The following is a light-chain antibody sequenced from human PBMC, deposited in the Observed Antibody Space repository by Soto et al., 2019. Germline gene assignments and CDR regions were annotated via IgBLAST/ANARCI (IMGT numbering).Light chain of an antibody. CDR3: QQYHNWPLT. Sequence: EIVMTQSPATLSVSPGERATLSCRASQGFSTNLAWYQQKPGQVPRLLIYGTSTRATGIPARFSGSGSGTEFTLTISSLQSEAFAVYYCQQYHNWPLTFGGGTKVEIK. CDR2: GTS. CDR1: QGFSTN. V-gene: IGKV3D-15*01. J-gene: IGKJ4*01.